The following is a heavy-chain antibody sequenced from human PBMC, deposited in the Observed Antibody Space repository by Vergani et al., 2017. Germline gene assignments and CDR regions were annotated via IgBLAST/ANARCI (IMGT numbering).Heavy chain of an antibody. V-gene: IGHV1-2*02. CDR3: AVTRLRGVHRSWPPYDY. D-gene: IGHD3-10*01. Sequence: QVQLVQSGAEVKKPGASVKVSCKASGYTFTGYYMHWVRQAPGQGLEWMGWINPNSGGTNYAQKFQGRVTMTRDTSISTAYMELSRRRSDDTAVYYCAVTRLRGVHRSWPPYDYWGQGTLVTVSS. CDR1: GYTFTGYY. CDR2: INPNSGGT. J-gene: IGHJ4*02.